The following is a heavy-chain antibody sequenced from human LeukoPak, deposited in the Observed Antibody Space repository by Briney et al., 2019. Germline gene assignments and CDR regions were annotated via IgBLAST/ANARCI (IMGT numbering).Heavy chain of an antibody. CDR3: ARGYGSGSSHIDY. J-gene: IGHJ4*02. CDR2: INHSGST. V-gene: IGHV4-34*01. D-gene: IGHD3-10*01. Sequence: SETLSLTCAVYGGSFSGYYWSWIRQPPAKGLEWIGEINHSGSTNYNPSLKSRVTISVDTSKNQFSLKLSSVTAADTAVYYCARGYGSGSSHIDYWGQGTLVTASS. CDR1: GGSFSGYY.